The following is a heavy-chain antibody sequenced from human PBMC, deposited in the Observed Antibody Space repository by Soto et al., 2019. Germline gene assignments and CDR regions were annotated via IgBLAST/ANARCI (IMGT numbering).Heavy chain of an antibody. V-gene: IGHV4-30-2*01. CDR2: IYHTGSA. Sequence: QVQLQESGAGLVKPSETLSLTCSVSGDSITSGGYSWSWIRQPPRRGLEWIGYIYHTGSASYSPSLKGRVNISVDKSKNKFSLSLNSVTAADTAIYYCARAHYGPSGYYFDSWGQGSLFTVSS. CDR1: GDSITSGGYS. D-gene: IGHD3-22*01. J-gene: IGHJ4*02. CDR3: ARAHYGPSGYYFDS.